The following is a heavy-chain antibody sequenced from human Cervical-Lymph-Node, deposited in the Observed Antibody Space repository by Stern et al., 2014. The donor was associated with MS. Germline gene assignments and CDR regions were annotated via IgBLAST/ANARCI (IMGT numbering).Heavy chain of an antibody. D-gene: IGHD4-23*01. CDR1: GFTFSSYA. V-gene: IGHV3-23*04. Sequence: EVQLEESGGDLVQPGGSLRLSCAASGFTFSSYAMSWVRQAPGKGLEWVSGISGSGGSTYYADSVKGRFTISRDNSKNTLYLQMNSLRAEDTAVYYCAKDRETGGFYWYFDLWGRGTLVTVSS. J-gene: IGHJ2*01. CDR3: AKDRETGGFYWYFDL. CDR2: ISGSGGST.